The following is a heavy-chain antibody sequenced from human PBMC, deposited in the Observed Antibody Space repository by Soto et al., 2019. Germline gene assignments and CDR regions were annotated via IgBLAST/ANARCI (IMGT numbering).Heavy chain of an antibody. Sequence: QVQLVESGGGLVKPGGALRLSCAASGFTFRDYYMSWIRQAPGKVLEGVSHISGSSSNIYYSDSVKGRFTVSRDNAKDSLDLQMSSLRDEDTAVYHCARRSTGRAFDYWGQGTLVIVSS. CDR3: ARRSTGRAFDY. V-gene: IGHV3-11*01. CDR1: GFTFRDYY. CDR2: ISGSSSNI. J-gene: IGHJ4*02. D-gene: IGHD1-26*01.